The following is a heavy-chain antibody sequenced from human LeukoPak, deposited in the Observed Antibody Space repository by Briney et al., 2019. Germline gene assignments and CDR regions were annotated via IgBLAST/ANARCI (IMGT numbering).Heavy chain of an antibody. J-gene: IGHJ4*02. CDR3: AGRGRGPVGY. CDR2: MNPDSGNT. V-gene: IGHV1-8*01. D-gene: IGHD3-16*01. Sequence: ASVQDSCQASGYTFTSSVIKGVRQATGLGVEWLGWMNPDSGNTGYAQKFQGRVTMTRNTPITTADMELSSLRSEGAAVYYCAGRGRGPVGYWGQGTLVTVSS. CDR1: GYTFTSSV.